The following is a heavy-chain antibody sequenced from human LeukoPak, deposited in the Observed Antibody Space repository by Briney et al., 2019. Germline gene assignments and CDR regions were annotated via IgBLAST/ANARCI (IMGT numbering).Heavy chain of an antibody. V-gene: IGHV1-69*13. CDR1: GGTFSSYA. CDR2: IIPIFGTA. J-gene: IGHJ3*02. Sequence: GASVKVSCKASGGTFSSYAISWVRQAPGQGLEWMGGIIPIFGTANYAQKFQGRVTITADESTSTAYMELSSLRSEDTAVYYCARGGGYRSVVTPRYAFDIWGQGTMVTVSS. CDR3: ARGGGYRSVVTPRYAFDI. D-gene: IGHD4-23*01.